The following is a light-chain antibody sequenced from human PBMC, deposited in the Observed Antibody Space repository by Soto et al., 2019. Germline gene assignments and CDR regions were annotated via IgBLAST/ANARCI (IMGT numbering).Light chain of an antibody. CDR2: GVS. V-gene: IGKV1-6*01. J-gene: IGKJ2*01. CDR1: QDIKND. Sequence: AIQMTQSPSSLSASVGDRVTITCRASQDIKNDLGRYQQKPGKDRRLLIYGVSTLESGVPSRFSGSGSATGFTLTISSLQPEDFATYYCLQDYNYPYTFAQGTKLEIK. CDR3: LQDYNYPYT.